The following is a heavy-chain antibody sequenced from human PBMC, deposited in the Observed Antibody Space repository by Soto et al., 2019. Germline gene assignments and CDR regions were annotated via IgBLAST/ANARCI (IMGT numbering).Heavy chain of an antibody. CDR1: GGTFSSYA. CDR3: ARVVTVVKSFHYWYFDL. D-gene: IGHD2-15*01. Sequence: QVQLVQSGAEVKKPGSSVKVSCKASGGTFSSYAISWVRQAPGQGLEWMGGIIPIFGPTNYEQKFQGRVTITADESTSTAYMELSSLRSEDTAVYYCARVVTVVKSFHYWYFDLWGRGTLVTVSS. V-gene: IGHV1-69*12. CDR2: IIPIFGPT. J-gene: IGHJ2*01.